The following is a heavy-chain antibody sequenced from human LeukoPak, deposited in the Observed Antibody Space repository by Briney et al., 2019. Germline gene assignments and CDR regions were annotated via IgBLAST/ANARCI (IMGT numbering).Heavy chain of an antibody. Sequence: SETLSLTCTVSGGSISSYYWSWIRQPPGKGLEWIGYIYYSGSTNYNPSLESRVTISVDTSKNQFSLKLSSVTPADTAVYYCAREGSGSADALDIWSLGTMVTVSS. D-gene: IGHD3-10*01. CDR3: AREGSGSADALDI. CDR1: GGSISSYY. J-gene: IGHJ3*02. V-gene: IGHV4-59*01. CDR2: IYYSGST.